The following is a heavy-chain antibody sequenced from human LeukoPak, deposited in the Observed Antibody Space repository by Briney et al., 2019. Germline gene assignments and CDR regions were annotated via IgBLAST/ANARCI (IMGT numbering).Heavy chain of an antibody. Sequence: ASVKVSCKVSGYTLTELSMHWVRQAPGKGLEWMGGFDPEDGETIYAQKFQGRVTMTEDTSTDTAYMELSSLRSEDTAVYYCARLGPIGYCSSTSCYPDYWGQGTLVTVSS. CDR1: GYTLTELS. V-gene: IGHV1-24*01. D-gene: IGHD2-2*01. CDR2: FDPEDGET. CDR3: ARLGPIGYCSSTSCYPDY. J-gene: IGHJ4*02.